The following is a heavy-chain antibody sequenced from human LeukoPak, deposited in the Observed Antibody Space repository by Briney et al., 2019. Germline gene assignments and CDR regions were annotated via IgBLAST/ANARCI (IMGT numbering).Heavy chain of an antibody. V-gene: IGHV3-66*02. CDR3: ARDHVAYCGCDCYSEYFQH. CDR1: GFTVSSNY. Sequence: GGSLRLSCAASGFTVSSNYMSWVRQAPGKGLEWVSVIYSGGSTYYADSVKGRFTISRDNSKNTLYLQMNSLRAEDTAVYYCARDHVAYCGCDCYSEYFQHWGQGTLVTVSS. J-gene: IGHJ1*01. D-gene: IGHD2-21*02. CDR2: IYSGGST.